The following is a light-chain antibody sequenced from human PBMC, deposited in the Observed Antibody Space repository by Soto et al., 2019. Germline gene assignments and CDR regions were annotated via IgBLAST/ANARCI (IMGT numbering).Light chain of an antibody. CDR3: QNYNSAPLT. CDR2: ATS. V-gene: IGKV1-27*01. CDR1: QDISNS. Sequence: DIQMTQSPSSLSASVGDRVTITCRASQDISNSLAWYQQKPGEVPKVLIYATSILQSGVPARFSGSGSGTDFTLTISSLQPEDFATEYCQNYNSAPLTCGGGTKVEI. J-gene: IGKJ4*02.